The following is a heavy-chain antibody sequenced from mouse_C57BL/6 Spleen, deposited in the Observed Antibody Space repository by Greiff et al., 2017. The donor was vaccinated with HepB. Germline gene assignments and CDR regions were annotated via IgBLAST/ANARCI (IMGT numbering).Heavy chain of an antibody. CDR2: IRSKSNNYAT. D-gene: IGHD1-1*01. CDR3: VREVGSSYAWFAY. CDR1: GFSFNTYA. V-gene: IGHV10-1*01. J-gene: IGHJ3*01. Sequence: EVKLVESGGGLVQPKGSLKLSCAASGFSFNTYAMNWVRQAPGKGLEWVARIRSKSNNYATYYADSVKDRFTISRDDSESMLYLQMNNLKTEDTAMYYCVREVGSSYAWFAYWGQGTLVTVSA.